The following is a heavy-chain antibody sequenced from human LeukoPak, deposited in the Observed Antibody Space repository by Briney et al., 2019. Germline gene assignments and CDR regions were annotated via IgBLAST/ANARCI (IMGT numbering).Heavy chain of an antibody. CDR2: FDPEDGET. V-gene: IGHV1-24*01. J-gene: IGHJ4*02. Sequence: ASVKVSCKVSGYTLAGLSMYWVRQAPGKGLEWMGGFDPEDGETIYAQKFQGRVTMTEDTSTDTAYMELSSLRSEDTAVYYCATTEPGQCSGTSCYYTFDYWGQGTLVTVSS. CDR1: GYTLAGLS. CDR3: ATTEPGQCSGTSCYYTFDY. D-gene: IGHD2-2*01.